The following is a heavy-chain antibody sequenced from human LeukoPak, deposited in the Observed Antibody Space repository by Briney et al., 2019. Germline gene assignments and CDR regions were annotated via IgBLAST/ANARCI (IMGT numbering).Heavy chain of an antibody. CDR2: IYYSGST. V-gene: IGHV4-59*01. CDR3: ARGYDFWSGYPPRPSDWFDP. J-gene: IGHJ5*02. CDR1: GVSISSYY. Sequence: PSETLSLTCTVSGVSISSYYWSWIRQPPGKGLEWIGYIYYSGSTNYNPSLKSRVTISVDTSKNQFSLKLSSVTAADTAVYYCARGYDFWSGYPPRPSDWFDPWGQGTLVTVSS. D-gene: IGHD3-3*01.